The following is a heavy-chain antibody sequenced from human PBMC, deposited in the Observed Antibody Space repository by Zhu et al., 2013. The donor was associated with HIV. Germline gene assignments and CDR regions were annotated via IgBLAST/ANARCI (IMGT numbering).Heavy chain of an antibody. J-gene: IGHJ5*02. D-gene: IGHD5-12*01. Sequence: QVQLVQSGAEVKKPGASVKVSCKASGYTFTGYYMHWVRQAPGQGLEWMGWINPNSGGTNYAQKFQGRVTMTRDTSISTAYMELSRLRSDDTAVYYCARDWATTPSGYSGYDETWGQGTLVTVSS. CDR1: GYTFTGYY. CDR3: ARDWATTPSGYSGYDET. CDR2: INPNSGGT. V-gene: IGHV1-2*02.